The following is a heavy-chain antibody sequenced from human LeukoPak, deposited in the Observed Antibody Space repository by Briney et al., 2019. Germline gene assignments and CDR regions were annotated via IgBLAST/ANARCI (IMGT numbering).Heavy chain of an antibody. CDR1: GYTFTSYG. D-gene: IGHD3-22*01. CDR2: ISAYNGNT. V-gene: IGHV1-18*01. J-gene: IGHJ4*02. CDR3: ARGSYYDSSGKFYY. Sequence: GASVKVSCKASGYTFTSYGISWVRQAPGQGLEWMGCISAYNGNTNYAQKLQGRVTMTTDTSTSTAYMELRSLRSDDTAVYYCARGSYYDSSGKFYYWGQGTLVTVSS.